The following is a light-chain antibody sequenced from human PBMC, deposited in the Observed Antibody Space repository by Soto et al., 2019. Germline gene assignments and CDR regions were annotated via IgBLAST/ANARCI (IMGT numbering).Light chain of an antibody. CDR1: QGISNY. CDR2: GAS. CDR3: XXYNSAFPT. Sequence: DIQMTQSPSSLSASVGDRVTITCRASQGISNYIAWYQQKPGKVPKLLIYGASTLQSGVPSRFSGSGSGTXXXLXXXXLQPXDVXXXSXXXYNSAFPTFGQGTKVEIK. V-gene: IGKV1-27*01. J-gene: IGKJ1*01.